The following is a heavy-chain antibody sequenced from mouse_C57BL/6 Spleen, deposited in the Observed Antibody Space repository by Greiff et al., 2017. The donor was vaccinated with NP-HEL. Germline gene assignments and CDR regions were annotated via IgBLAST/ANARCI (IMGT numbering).Heavy chain of an antibody. CDR2: IYPRSGNT. CDR3: ARQSNYTYYYAMDY. V-gene: IGHV1-81*01. Sequence: QVHVKQSGAELARPGASVKLSCKASGYTFTSYGISWVKQRTGQGLEWIGEIYPRSGNTYYNEKFKGKATLTADKSSSTAYMELRSLTSEDSAVYFCARQSNYTYYYAMDYWGQGTSVTVSS. D-gene: IGHD2-5*01. CDR1: GYTFTSYG. J-gene: IGHJ4*01.